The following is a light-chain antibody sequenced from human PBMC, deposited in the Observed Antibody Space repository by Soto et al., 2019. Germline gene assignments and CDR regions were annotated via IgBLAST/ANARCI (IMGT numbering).Light chain of an antibody. CDR1: QGISSY. V-gene: IGKV1-9*01. J-gene: IGKJ1*01. CDR3: QQYNSYSGT. Sequence: IQLTQSPSSLSASVGDRVTITCRASQGISSYLAWYQQKPGKAPKLLIYAASTLQSGVPSRFSGSGSGTEFTLSISSLQPEDFAIYYCQQYNSYSGTFGQGTKVDIK. CDR2: AAS.